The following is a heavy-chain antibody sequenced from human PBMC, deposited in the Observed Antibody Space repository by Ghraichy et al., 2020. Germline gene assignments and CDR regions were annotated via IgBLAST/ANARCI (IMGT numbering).Heavy chain of an antibody. CDR2: ISSNGGSI. D-gene: IGHD7-27*01. Sequence: GGSLRLSCSASGFTFSSYAMHWVRQAPGKGLEYVSAISSNGGSIYYADSVKGRFTISRDNSKNTLYLQMSSLRAEDTAVYYCVKDLSELGISNWYFDLWGRGTLVTVSS. CDR1: GFTFSSYA. J-gene: IGHJ2*01. CDR3: VKDLSELGISNWYFDL. V-gene: IGHV3-64D*06.